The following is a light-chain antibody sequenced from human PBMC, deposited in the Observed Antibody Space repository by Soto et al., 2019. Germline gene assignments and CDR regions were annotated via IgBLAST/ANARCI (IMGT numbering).Light chain of an antibody. V-gene: IGLV8-61*01. CDR3: ALFMGNGISV. CDR2: STS. J-gene: IGLJ1*01. Sequence: QTVVTQESSFSVSPGGTVTLTCGLISGSVSTANNPNWYQQTPGQAPRTLIYSTSTRSSGVPDRFSGSILGNKAVLTITGAQADAESDYYFALFMGNGISVFGTGTKVSVL. CDR1: SGSVSTANN.